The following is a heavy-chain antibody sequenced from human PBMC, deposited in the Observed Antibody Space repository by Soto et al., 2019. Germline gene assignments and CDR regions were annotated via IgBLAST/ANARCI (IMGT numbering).Heavy chain of an antibody. D-gene: IGHD1-26*01. CDR2: IKQDGSEE. J-gene: IGHJ4*02. Sequence: RGSLRLSCAASGFTFSTYWMSWVRQAPGKGLQWVANIKQDGSEEYYVDSVKGRFTISRDNAKNSLYLQMDSLRAEDTAVYYCARDGNSENCPYYFGYWGQVNLVTVSS. CDR1: GFTFSTYW. V-gene: IGHV3-7*01. CDR3: ARDGNSENCPYYFGY.